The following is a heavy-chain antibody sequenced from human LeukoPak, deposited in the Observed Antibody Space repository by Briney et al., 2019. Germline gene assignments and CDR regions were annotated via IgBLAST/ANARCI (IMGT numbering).Heavy chain of an antibody. Sequence: PGGSLRLSCTASGFTFTDYALSWVRQAPGKGLVWVSRINTDGSSTSYADSVKGRSTISRDNAKNTVYLHLNSLRVEDTAVYYCVRGALDIYFFDYWGQGPRVTVSS. CDR2: INTDGSST. D-gene: IGHD3-9*01. CDR1: GFTFTDYA. V-gene: IGHV3-74*01. J-gene: IGHJ4*02. CDR3: VRGALDIYFFDY.